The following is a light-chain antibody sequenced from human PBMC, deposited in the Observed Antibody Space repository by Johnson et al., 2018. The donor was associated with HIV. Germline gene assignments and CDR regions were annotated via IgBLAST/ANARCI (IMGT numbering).Light chain of an antibody. J-gene: IGLJ1*01. CDR1: NSNIGNNY. V-gene: IGLV1-51*01. Sequence: VLTQPPLVSAAPGQKVTISCSGSNSNIGNNYVSWYQQLPGTAPKLLIYDNNKRPSGIPDRFSGPKSGTSATLGITGLQAGDEADYYCETWDSSLSGYYVFGTGTKLTVL. CDR3: ETWDSSLSGYYV. CDR2: DNN.